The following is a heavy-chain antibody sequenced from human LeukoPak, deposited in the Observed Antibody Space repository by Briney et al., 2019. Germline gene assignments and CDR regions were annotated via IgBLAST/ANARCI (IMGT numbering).Heavy chain of an antibody. CDR1: GFAFSGDW. CDR3: AKDRAVAGTGDFQH. Sequence: PGGSLRLSCVTTGFAFSGDWMSWVRQAPGKGLEWVANINQDESERFVVDSLRGRVTISRDNTRNSLYLQMHSLRAEDTAVYYCAKDRAVAGTGDFQHWGQGTLVTVSS. D-gene: IGHD6-19*01. CDR2: INQDESER. V-gene: IGHV3-7*01. J-gene: IGHJ1*01.